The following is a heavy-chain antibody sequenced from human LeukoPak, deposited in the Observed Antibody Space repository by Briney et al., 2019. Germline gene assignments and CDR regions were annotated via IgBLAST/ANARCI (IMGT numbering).Heavy chain of an antibody. V-gene: IGHV3-48*03. CDR1: GFTFSSYE. D-gene: IGHD3/OR15-3a*01. CDR2: ISSGSTI. Sequence: GGSLRLSCAASGFTFSSYEMNWVRQAPGKGLEWVSYISSGSTIYYADSVKGRFTISRDNAKNSLYLQMNSLRAEDTAVYYCARADSAYWYFDLWGRGTLVTVSS. CDR3: ARADSAYWYFDL. J-gene: IGHJ2*01.